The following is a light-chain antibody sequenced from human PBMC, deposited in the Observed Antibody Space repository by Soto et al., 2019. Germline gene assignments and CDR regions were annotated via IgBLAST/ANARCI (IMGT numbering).Light chain of an antibody. J-gene: IGLJ1*01. Sequence: QSALTQPASVSGSPGQSITISCTGTSSDVGGYNYVSWYQQHPGKAPKLMIYDVSNRPSGVSNRFSDSKSGNTASLTISGLQAEDEADYYCSSYTSSSTLDFGTGTKLTVL. CDR1: SSDVGGYNY. V-gene: IGLV2-14*01. CDR3: SSYTSSSTLD. CDR2: DVS.